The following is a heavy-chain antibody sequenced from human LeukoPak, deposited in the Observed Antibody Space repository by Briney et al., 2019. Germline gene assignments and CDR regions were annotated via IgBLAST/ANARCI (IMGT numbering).Heavy chain of an antibody. Sequence: ASVKVSCKASGGTFSSYAISWVRQAPGQGLEWMGRIIPILGIANYAQKFQGRVTITADKSTSTAYMELSSLRSEDTAVYYCASWNYDKAFDYWAREPWSPSPQ. D-gene: IGHD3-9*01. CDR3: ASWNYDKAFDY. CDR2: IIPILGIA. V-gene: IGHV1-69*04. J-gene: IGHJ4*02. CDR1: GGTFSSYA.